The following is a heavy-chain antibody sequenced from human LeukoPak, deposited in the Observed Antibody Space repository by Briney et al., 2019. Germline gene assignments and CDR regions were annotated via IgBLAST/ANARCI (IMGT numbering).Heavy chain of an antibody. J-gene: IGHJ5*02. Sequence: SETLSLTCAVYGGSFSGYYWSWIRQPPGKGLEWIGEINHSGSTNYNPSLKSRVTISVDTSKNQFSLKLSSVTAADTAVYCCARGWLLPENWFDPWGQGTLVTVSS. CDR1: GGSFSGYY. CDR3: ARGWLLPENWFDP. D-gene: IGHD3-22*01. CDR2: INHSGST. V-gene: IGHV4-34*01.